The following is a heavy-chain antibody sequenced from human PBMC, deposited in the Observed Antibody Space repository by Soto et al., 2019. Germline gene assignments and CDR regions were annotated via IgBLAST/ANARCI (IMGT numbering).Heavy chain of an antibody. J-gene: IGHJ6*02. D-gene: IGHD3-10*01. CDR3: AIRYGSGSYYNAYYYYGMDV. Sequence: ASVKVSCKASGYTFTSYDINWVRQATGQGLEWMGWMNPNSGNTGYAQKFQGRVTMNRNTSISTAYMELSSLRSEDTAVYYCAIRYGSGSYYNAYYYYGMDVWGQGTTVTVSS. CDR1: GYTFTSYD. CDR2: MNPNSGNT. V-gene: IGHV1-8*01.